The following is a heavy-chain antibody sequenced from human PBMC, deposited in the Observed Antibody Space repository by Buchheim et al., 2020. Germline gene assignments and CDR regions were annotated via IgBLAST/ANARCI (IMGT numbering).Heavy chain of an antibody. D-gene: IGHD3-22*01. Sequence: QVQLVESGGGVVQPGRSLRLSCAASGFTLTSYGMHWVRQAPGKGLEWVAVIWSDGSNKYYADSVKGRFTLSRDNSKNTVYLQMNSLRVEDTAVYYCAKENYFHSSAYVGDYWGQGTL. J-gene: IGHJ4*02. CDR2: IWSDGSNK. V-gene: IGHV3-33*06. CDR3: AKENYFHSSAYVGDY. CDR1: GFTLTSYG.